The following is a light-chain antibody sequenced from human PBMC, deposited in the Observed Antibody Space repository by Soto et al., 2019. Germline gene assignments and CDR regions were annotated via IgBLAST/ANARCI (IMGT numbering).Light chain of an antibody. V-gene: IGKV3D-15*01. CDR2: VAS. J-gene: IGKJ1*01. CDR1: QSISSN. Sequence: EIVMTQSPYMLSVSPGERATLSYRVSQSISSNLAWYQQKPGQAPRLLIYVASTRATGVPARFSGSGSGTEFTLTISSLQSEDFAVYYCQQYNNWPRTFGQGTKVDIK. CDR3: QQYNNWPRT.